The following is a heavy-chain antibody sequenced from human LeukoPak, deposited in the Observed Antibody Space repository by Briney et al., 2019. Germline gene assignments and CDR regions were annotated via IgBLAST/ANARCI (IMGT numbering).Heavy chain of an antibody. V-gene: IGHV4-59*01. J-gene: IGHJ3*02. CDR1: GGSISSYY. CDR3: ASGQQQLDAFDI. Sequence: SETPSLTCTVSGGSISSYYWSWIRQPPGKGLEWIGYIYYSGSTNYNPSLKSRVTISVDTSKNQFSLKLSSVTAADTAVYYCASGQQQLDAFDIWGQGTMVTVSS. CDR2: IYYSGST. D-gene: IGHD6-13*01.